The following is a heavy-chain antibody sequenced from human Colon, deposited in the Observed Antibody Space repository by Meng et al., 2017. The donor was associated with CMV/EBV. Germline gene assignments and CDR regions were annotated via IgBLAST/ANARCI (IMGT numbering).Heavy chain of an antibody. D-gene: IGHD3-16*01. CDR3: ASYSQQAMGGTYWYSDL. CDR2: TFRGGVT. V-gene: IGHV3-23*01. J-gene: IGHJ2*01. CDR1: GFTSGFTFSSYA. Sequence: GGSLRLSCAASGFTSGFTFSSYAMNWVRQAPGKGLEWVSITFRGGVTLYANSAKGRFTNLRDDSRNTLYLQMDSLRAEDTAMYYCASYSQQAMGGTYWYSDLWGRGTPVTVSS.